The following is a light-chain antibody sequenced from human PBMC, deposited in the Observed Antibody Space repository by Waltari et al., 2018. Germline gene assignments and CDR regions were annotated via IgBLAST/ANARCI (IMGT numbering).Light chain of an antibody. CDR2: AAS. CDR1: QGISNY. V-gene: IGKV1-9*01. CDR3: QQPYFSPRP. J-gene: IGKJ1*01. Sequence: DIQLTQSPSFLSASVGDRVTITCRASQGISNYLAWYQQKPGKAPQVLIYAASTLRSGVPARFSGSGSGKEFTLTISSLQPEDFATYYCQQPYFSPRPFGQGTKVDVK.